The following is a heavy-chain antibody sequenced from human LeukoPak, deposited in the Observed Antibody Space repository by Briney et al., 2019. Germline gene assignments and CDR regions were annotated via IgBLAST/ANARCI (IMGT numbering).Heavy chain of an antibody. Sequence: SETLSLTCTVSGGSISSSSYSGGWFPHPPGKGLKGMGGSNFSGSTYYNPSLNSRVTISVDTSKNQFSLKVNSLTAADTAVYYCARVFADFWSGFSYYFDYWGQGTLVTVSS. CDR1: GGSISSSSYS. D-gene: IGHD3-3*01. CDR2: SNFSGST. V-gene: IGHV4-39*07. CDR3: ARVFADFWSGFSYYFDY. J-gene: IGHJ4*02.